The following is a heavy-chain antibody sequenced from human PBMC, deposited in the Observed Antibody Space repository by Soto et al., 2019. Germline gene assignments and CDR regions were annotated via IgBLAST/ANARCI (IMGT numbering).Heavy chain of an antibody. J-gene: IGHJ6*04. CDR3: ARGTGFGESRMDV. Sequence: GGSLRLSCAASGFTVSSNHMSWVRQAPGKGLEWVSVIYSGGSTYYADSVKGRFTISRDNSKNTLYLQMNSLRAEDTAVYYCARGTGFGESRMDVWGKGTTVTVSS. V-gene: IGHV3-66*01. CDR1: GFTVSSNH. CDR2: IYSGGST. D-gene: IGHD3-10*01.